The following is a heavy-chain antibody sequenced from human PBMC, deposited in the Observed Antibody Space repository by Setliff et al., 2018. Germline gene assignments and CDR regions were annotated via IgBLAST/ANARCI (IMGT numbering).Heavy chain of an antibody. CDR3: ARFGGSCSSSSCYASDL. CDR1: GHTFTNYG. V-gene: IGHV1-18*01. Sequence: ASVKVSCKASGHTFTNYGFTWVRQAPGQGLEWMGMIITNTGKTSYPKKFQGRVTMTTDTYTGTGYMELRSLTSDDTAVYFCARFGGSCSSSSCYASDLWGQGTMVTVS. CDR2: IITNTGKT. D-gene: IGHD2-2*01. J-gene: IGHJ3*01.